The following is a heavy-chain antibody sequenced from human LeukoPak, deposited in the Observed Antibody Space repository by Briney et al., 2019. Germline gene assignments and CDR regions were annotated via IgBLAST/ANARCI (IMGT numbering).Heavy chain of an antibody. CDR1: GGSLSSSSYY. Sequence: SETLSLTCTVSGGSLSSSSYYWGWIRQPPGKGLEWIGSIYYSGSTYYNPSLKSRVTISVDTSKNQFSLKLSSVTAADAAVYYCARHGIIYFDYWGQGTLVTVSS. V-gene: IGHV4-39*01. J-gene: IGHJ4*02. CDR3: ARHGIIYFDY. CDR2: IYYSGST. D-gene: IGHD1-26*01.